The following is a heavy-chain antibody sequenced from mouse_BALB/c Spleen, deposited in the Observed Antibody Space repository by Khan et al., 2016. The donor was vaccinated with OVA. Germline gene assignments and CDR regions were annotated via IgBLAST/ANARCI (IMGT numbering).Heavy chain of an antibody. CDR3: TRGDYFGTYAMDY. D-gene: IGHD1-1*01. J-gene: IGHJ4*01. CDR2: IYPGNVHT. CDR1: GSTFTSYY. V-gene: IGHV1S56*01. Sequence: QVQLKESGPELVKPGASVRISCKASGSTFTSYYIHWVKQRPGQGLEWIGWIYPGNVHTNYNENFKGKATLTADKSSSTAYMLLSSLTSEDSAVYFCTRGDYFGTYAMDYWGQGTSVIVSS.